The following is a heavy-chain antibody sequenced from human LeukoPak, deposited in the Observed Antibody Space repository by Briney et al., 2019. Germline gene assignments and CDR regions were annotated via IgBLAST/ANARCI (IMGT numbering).Heavy chain of an antibody. CDR1: GGSISSYY. J-gene: IGHJ4*02. V-gene: IGHV4-59*08. CDR2: IYYRGST. CDR3: ARHFGDAYRRSFDF. Sequence: SETLSLTCTVSGGSISSYYWSWIRQPPGKGLEWIGYIYYRGSTNYNPSLKSRVTISVDTSKNQFSLKLSSVTATDTAVYYCARHFGDAYRRSFDFWGQGSPVTVSS. D-gene: IGHD5-24*01.